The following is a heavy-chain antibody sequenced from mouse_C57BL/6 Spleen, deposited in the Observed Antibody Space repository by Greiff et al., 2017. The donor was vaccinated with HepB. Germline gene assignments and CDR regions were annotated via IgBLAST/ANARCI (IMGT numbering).Heavy chain of an antibody. CDR1: GYSITSGYY. V-gene: IGHV3-6*01. J-gene: IGHJ4*01. CDR3: AREVITTAMDY. CDR2: ISYDGSN. D-gene: IGHD1-2*01. Sequence: EVKLVESGPGLVKPSQSLSLTCSVTGYSITSGYYWNWIRQFPGNKLEWMGYISYDGSNNYNPSLKNRISITRDTSKNQFFLKLNSVTTEDTATYYCAREVITTAMDYWGQGTSVTVSS.